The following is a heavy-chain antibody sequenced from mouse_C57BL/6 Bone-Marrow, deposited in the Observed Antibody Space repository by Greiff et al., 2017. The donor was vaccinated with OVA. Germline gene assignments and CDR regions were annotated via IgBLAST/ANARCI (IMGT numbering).Heavy chain of an antibody. CDR2: IYWDDDK. CDR1: GFSLSTSGLG. CDR3: ARRADYSNYWYFDV. V-gene: IGHV8-12*01. D-gene: IGHD2-5*01. J-gene: IGHJ1*03. Sequence: QVTLKESRPGILQSSQTLSLTCSFSGFSLSTSGLGVSWIRQPSGKGLEWLAHIYWDDDKRYNPSLKSRLTISKDTSRNQVFLKITSVDTADTATYYCARRADYSNYWYFDVWGTGTTVTVSS.